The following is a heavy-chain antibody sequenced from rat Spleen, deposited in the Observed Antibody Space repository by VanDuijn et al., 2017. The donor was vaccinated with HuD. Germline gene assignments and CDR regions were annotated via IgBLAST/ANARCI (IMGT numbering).Heavy chain of an antibody. CDR3: TTADNWERHY. CDR2: ISYDGSST. V-gene: IGHV5-7*01. Sequence: EVQLVESGGGLVQPGRSLKLSCAASGFTFSDYNMAWVRQAPKKGLEWVTTISYDGSSTYYRDSVKGRFTISRDNAKSTLYLQMDSLRSEDTATYYCTTADNWERHYWGQGVMVTVSS. J-gene: IGHJ2*01. D-gene: IGHD5-1*01. CDR1: GFTFSDYN.